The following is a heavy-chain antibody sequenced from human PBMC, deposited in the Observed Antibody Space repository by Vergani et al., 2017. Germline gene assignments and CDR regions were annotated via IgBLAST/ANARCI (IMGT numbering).Heavy chain of an antibody. J-gene: IGHJ5*01. CDR1: GFSFTTYA. CDR2: INTNVDYT. D-gene: IGHD1-1*01. CDR3: AKGGWNYWFDS. Sequence: EVQLLESGGDLVQPGGSLRLSCAASGFSFTTYAMSWVRQTQGKGLEWVSTINTNVDYTRYGDSVKGRFTISRDNSKSTLYFQMNSLRAEDTSIYYCAKGGWNYWFDSWGQGTLVSVS. V-gene: IGHV3-23*01.